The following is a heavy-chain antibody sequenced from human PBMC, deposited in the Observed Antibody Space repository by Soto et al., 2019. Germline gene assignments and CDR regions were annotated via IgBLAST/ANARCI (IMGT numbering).Heavy chain of an antibody. CDR2: MNPNSGNT. V-gene: IGHV1-8*01. CDR3: ARVHTVTTYFDV. CDR1: GYTFTSYD. D-gene: IGHD4-17*01. J-gene: IGHJ2*01. Sequence: ASVKVSCKASGYTFTSYDINWVRQATGQGPEWMGWMNPNSGNTGSAQRFQGRLTMTRNTSINTAYMELTSLTSEDAAVYFCARVHTVTTYFDVWGRGTLVTVSS.